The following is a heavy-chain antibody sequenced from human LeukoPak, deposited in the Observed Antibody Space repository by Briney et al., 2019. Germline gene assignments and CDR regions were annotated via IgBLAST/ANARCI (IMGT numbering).Heavy chain of an antibody. V-gene: IGHV3-21*01. CDR1: GFAVSSNY. Sequence: GGSLRLSCAASGFAVSSNYMSWVRQAPGKGLEWVSSISSSSSYIYYADSVKGRFTISRDNAKNSLYLQMNSLRAEDTAVYYCARTPLYSYGFVFGDYWGQGTLVTVSS. J-gene: IGHJ4*02. CDR2: ISSSSSYI. D-gene: IGHD5-18*01. CDR3: ARTPLYSYGFVFGDY.